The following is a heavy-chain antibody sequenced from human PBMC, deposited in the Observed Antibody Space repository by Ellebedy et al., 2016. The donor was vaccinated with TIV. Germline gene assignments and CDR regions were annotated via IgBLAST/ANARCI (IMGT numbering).Heavy chain of an antibody. J-gene: IGHJ5*02. V-gene: IGHV3-23*01. CDR1: GFTFSRHA. D-gene: IGHD6-19*01. CDR3: AKIVRQSSGWSTGVDH. CDR2: ITGGGGGT. Sequence: PGGSLRLSCAASGFTFSRHAMSWVRQAPGKGLEWVSAITGGGGGTYYIASVKGRFTISRDNSKNTLYLEMNSLTAEDTAVYFCAKIVRQSSGWSTGVDHWGQGTLDTVSS.